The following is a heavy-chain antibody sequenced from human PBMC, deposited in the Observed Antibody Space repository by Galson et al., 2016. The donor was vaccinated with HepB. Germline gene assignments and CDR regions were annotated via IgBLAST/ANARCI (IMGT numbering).Heavy chain of an antibody. J-gene: IGHJ4*02. CDR2: ISVNSGHT. D-gene: IGHD1-1*01. CDR3: ARLDTTLILNDY. Sequence: SVKVSCKADGYTFATYGISWVRQAPGQGLEWMGWISVNSGHTNYAQKFQGRVTMTTDTSTSTAYMELKSLRSDDTALYYCARLDTTLILNDYWGQGTLVTVSS. V-gene: IGHV1-18*04. CDR1: GYTFATYG.